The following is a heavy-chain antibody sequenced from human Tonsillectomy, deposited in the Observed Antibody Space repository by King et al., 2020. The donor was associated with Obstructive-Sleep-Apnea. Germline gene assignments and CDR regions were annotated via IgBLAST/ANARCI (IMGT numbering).Heavy chain of an antibody. D-gene: IGHD2-2*01. J-gene: IGHJ4*02. Sequence: VQLQQWGAGLLKPSETLSLTCAVYGGSFSVYYWSWIRQPPGKGLEWIGEINHSGSTNYNPSLQRRVTISVDTTTNQFALKLSSATAADTAVYYCWRVGHGENVLRDLVPAATIVYWGQGTLVTVSS. CDR3: WRVGHGENVLRDLVPAATIVY. CDR2: INHSGST. CDR1: GGSFSVYY. V-gene: IGHV4-34*01.